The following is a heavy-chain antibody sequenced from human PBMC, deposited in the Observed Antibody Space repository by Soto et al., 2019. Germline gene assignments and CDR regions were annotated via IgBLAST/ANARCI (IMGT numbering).Heavy chain of an antibody. V-gene: IGHV2-5*02. D-gene: IGHD2-2*01. CDR3: AATRARGACISTSCYNWFDA. CDR1: GFSLSTSGLG. Sequence: QITLKESGPTLVKPTQTLTLTCTFSGFSLSTSGLGVGWIRQPQGTALQWLELIYWDDDKRHIPSLKSRLTITKDYAISPVVLTMTNMDPVNTATYYCAATRARGACISTSCYNWFDAGGQGTLVTVSS. CDR2: IYWDDDK. J-gene: IGHJ5*02.